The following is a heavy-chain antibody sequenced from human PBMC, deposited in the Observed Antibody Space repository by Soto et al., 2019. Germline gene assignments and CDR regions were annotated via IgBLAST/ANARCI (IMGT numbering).Heavy chain of an antibody. CDR1: GGAISTYA. CDR2: IIPLFGTA. Sequence: SVKVSCKTSGGAISTYAGYWVRQAPGQGLEWMGAIIPLFGTADYAQKFQGRVTITADESTSTAYMELSSLRSEDTAVYYCARPKGSYSSGYYYFDYWGQGTLVTVSS. J-gene: IGHJ4*02. CDR3: ARPKGSYSSGYYYFDY. V-gene: IGHV1-69*13. D-gene: IGHD6-19*01.